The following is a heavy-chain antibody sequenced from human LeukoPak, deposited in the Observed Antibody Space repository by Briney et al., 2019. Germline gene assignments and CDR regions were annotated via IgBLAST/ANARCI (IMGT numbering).Heavy chain of an antibody. CDR2: ISGSGGRSRT. D-gene: IGHD3-10*01. V-gene: IGHV3-23*01. Sequence: GGSLRLSCAASGFTFSSYAMSWVRQAPGKGLEWVSNISGSGGRSRTYYADSVKGRFTISRDNSKNTLYLQMNSLRAEDTAVYYCAKKTGFYYMDVWGKGTTVTVSS. J-gene: IGHJ6*03. CDR1: GFTFSSYA. CDR3: AKKTGFYYMDV.